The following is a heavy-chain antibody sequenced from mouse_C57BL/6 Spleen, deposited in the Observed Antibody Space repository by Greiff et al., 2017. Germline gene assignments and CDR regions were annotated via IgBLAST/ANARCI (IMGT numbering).Heavy chain of an antibody. CDR2: ILPGSGST. D-gene: IGHD5-1*01. CDR3: ARGKYRENYAMDY. V-gene: IGHV1-9*01. CDR1: GYTFTGYW. Sequence: VQLQQSGAELMKPGASVKLSCKATGYTFTGYWIEWVKQRPGHGLEWFGEILPGSGSTNSNEKFKGKATFTADTSSNTAYMQLSSLTTEDAAIYYCARGKYRENYAMDYWGQGTSVTVSS. J-gene: IGHJ4*01.